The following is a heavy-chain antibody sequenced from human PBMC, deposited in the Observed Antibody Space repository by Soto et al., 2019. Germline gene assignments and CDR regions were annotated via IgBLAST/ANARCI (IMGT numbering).Heavy chain of an antibody. D-gene: IGHD3-10*01. V-gene: IGHV3-23*01. CDR3: AKGRGGSGSLTPRVDF. J-gene: IGHJ4*02. Sequence: EVQLLESGGGLVQPGGSLRLSCAASGFTLNNYAMTWVRQAPGKGLEWVSAISGGGDTTSYADSVKGRFTVSRDGSKNTLYLQMGSLGAEDPALYYCAKGRGGSGSLTPRVDFWGQGTLVTVSS. CDR1: GFTLNNYA. CDR2: ISGGGDTT.